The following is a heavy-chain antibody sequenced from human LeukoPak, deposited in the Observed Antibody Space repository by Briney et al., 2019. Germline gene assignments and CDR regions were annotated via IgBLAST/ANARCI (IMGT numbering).Heavy chain of an antibody. CDR2: MYTSGST. Sequence: PSQTLSLTCTVSGGSISSGSYYWSWIRQPAGKGLEWIGRMYTSGSTNYNPSLKSRVTISVDTSKNQFSLKLSSVTAADTAVYYCARFEAYPLYYYYYMDVWGKGTTVTVSS. CDR1: GGSISSGSYY. CDR3: ARFEAYPLYYYYYMDV. J-gene: IGHJ6*03. V-gene: IGHV4-61*02.